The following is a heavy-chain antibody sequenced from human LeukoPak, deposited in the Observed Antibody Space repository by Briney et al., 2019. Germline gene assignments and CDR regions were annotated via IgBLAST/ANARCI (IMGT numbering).Heavy chain of an antibody. CDR1: GFTFSSYA. CDR2: ISGSGGGT. Sequence: GGSLRLSCAASGFTFSSYAMSWVRQAPGKGLEWVSAISGSGGGTYYADSVKGRFTISRDNSKNTLYLQMNSLRAEDTAVYYCAKGFVVVPAATLDAFDIWGQGTMVTVSS. V-gene: IGHV3-23*01. D-gene: IGHD2-2*01. J-gene: IGHJ3*02. CDR3: AKGFVVVPAATLDAFDI.